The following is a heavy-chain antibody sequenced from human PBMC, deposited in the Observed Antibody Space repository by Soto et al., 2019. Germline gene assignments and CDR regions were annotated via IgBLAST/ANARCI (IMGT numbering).Heavy chain of an antibody. V-gene: IGHV3-23*01. D-gene: IGHD3-10*01. CDR1: GFTFSSYS. CDR2: FRSSGDDGTT. Sequence: VGSLRLSCAASGFTFSSYSMSWVRQAPGKGLEWVSGFRSSGDDGTTYYADSVKGRFTISRDNSKNTLFLQMDNLRAEDTAIYYCAKKVNSGPGSQYFDYWGQGTLVTVSS. J-gene: IGHJ4*02. CDR3: AKKVNSGPGSQYFDY.